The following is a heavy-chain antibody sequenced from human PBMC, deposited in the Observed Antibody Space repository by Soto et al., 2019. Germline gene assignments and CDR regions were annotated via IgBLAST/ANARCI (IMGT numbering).Heavy chain of an antibody. V-gene: IGHV2-5*01. CDR2: LYWNDDR. CDR3: AHSASVPCCYYFDS. Sequence: QITLKESGPALVKPTQTLSLTCTCSGFSLSSIGVAVGWIRQPPGKALEWLALLYWNDDRRYSPSLKSRLTITKDTSKNQVVLTMTNMDPADTATYYCAHSASVPCCYYFDSWGQGTLVTAS. CDR1: GFSLSSIGVA. D-gene: IGHD1-26*01. J-gene: IGHJ4*02.